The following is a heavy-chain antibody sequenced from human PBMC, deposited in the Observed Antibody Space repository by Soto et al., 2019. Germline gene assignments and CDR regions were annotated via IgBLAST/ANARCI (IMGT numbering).Heavy chain of an antibody. Sequence: QVQLVQSGAEVKKPGASVKISCKASGYTVTNYYMHWVRQAPGQGLEWMGIINPIGDDTTYAQKLQGXVXXXRXSSTSTVYMELSSLKSEDTAVYYCASPMTIVTRLGYWGQGTLVTVSS. J-gene: IGHJ4*02. CDR2: INPIGDDT. CDR1: GYTVTNYY. D-gene: IGHD4-4*01. V-gene: IGHV1-46*04. CDR3: ASPMTIVTRLGY.